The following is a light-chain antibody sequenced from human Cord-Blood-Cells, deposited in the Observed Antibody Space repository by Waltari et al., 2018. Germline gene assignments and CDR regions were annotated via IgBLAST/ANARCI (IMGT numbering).Light chain of an antibody. CDR2: DVS. J-gene: IGLJ1*01. Sequence: QSALPQPASVSGSPGQSITISCTGTSSDVCGYNYVSWYQQHPGKAPKLMIYDVSNRPSGVTNRFSGSKSGNTASLTISGLQAEDEADYYCSSYTSSSNYVFGTGTKVTVL. CDR3: SSYTSSSNYV. V-gene: IGLV2-14*01. CDR1: SSDVCGYNY.